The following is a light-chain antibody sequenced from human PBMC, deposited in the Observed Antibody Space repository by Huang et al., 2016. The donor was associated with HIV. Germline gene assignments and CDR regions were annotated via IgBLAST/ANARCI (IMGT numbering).Light chain of an antibody. CDR1: QGISNY. Sequence: DIQMTQSPSAVSASVGDTVTITCRASQGISNYLVWFQQKPGKGPKRLIYAASNLQSGVPLRFSGSGSGKEFTLTISSLQPEDFATYYCLQHTTYPWTFGQGTKVEIK. CDR3: LQHTTYPWT. J-gene: IGKJ1*01. CDR2: AAS. V-gene: IGKV1-17*03.